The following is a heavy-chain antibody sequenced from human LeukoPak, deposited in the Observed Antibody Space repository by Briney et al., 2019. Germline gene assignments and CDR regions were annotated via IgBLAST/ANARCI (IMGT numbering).Heavy chain of an antibody. CDR2: ISSSGSTI. J-gene: IGHJ4*02. CDR1: GFTFSDYY. V-gene: IGHV3-11*01. CDR3: ATTPPAGTTEHY. Sequence: GGSLRLSCAASGFTFSDYYMSRIRQAPGKGLEWVSYISSSGSTIYYADSVKGRFTISRDNAKNSLYLQMNSLRAEDTAVYYCATTPPAGTTEHYWGQGTLVTVSS. D-gene: IGHD1-14*01.